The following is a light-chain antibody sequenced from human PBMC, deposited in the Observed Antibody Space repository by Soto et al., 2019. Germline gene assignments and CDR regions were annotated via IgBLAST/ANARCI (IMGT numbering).Light chain of an antibody. CDR2: DAS. CDR3: QQRSNWPPT. CDR1: QSVSSY. V-gene: IGKV3-11*01. J-gene: IGKJ4*01. Sequence: EIVLTQSPATLSLSPGERATLSCRASQSVSSYLAWYQQKPGQAPRLLIYDASNRATGIPARFSGSGSGTDLTRTISSLEPEDFAVYYCQQRSNWPPTFGGGTKVEIK.